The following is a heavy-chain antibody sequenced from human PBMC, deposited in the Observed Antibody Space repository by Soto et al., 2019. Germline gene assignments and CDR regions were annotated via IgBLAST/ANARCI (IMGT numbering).Heavy chain of an antibody. J-gene: IGHJ4*02. CDR1: GGSFRGYY. CDR3: AGGSPALGGY. D-gene: IGHD2-15*01. V-gene: IGHV4-34*01. CDR2: INHVGST. Sequence: SETLSLTCAVYGGSFRGYYWNWIRQPPGKGLEWIGEINHVGSTNYNPSLRSRVTISLDTSKNQFSLKLSSVTAADTAVYYCAGGSPALGGYWGQGSLGTVSS.